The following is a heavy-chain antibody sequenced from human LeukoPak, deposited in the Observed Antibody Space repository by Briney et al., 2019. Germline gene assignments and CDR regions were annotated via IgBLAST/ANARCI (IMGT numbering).Heavy chain of an antibody. V-gene: IGHV3-9*01. J-gene: IGHJ2*01. CDR2: ISWNSGSI. CDR3: AKGNDGYGSGSPYFDL. D-gene: IGHD3-10*01. CDR1: GFTFDDYA. Sequence: GRSLRLSCAASGFTFDDYAMHWVRQAPGKGLEWVSGISWNSGSIGYADSVKGRFTISRDNAKNSLYLQMNSLRAEDTALYYCAKGNDGYGSGSPYFDLWGRGTLVTVSS.